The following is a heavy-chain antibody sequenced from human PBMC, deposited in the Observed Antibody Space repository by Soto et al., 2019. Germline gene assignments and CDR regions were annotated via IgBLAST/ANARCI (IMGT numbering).Heavy chain of an antibody. CDR3: ARGIAAAGVIATYYFDY. V-gene: IGHV1-18*04. CDR1: GYSYTSYT. Sequence: GASVEVSCKASGYSYTSYTIIWVRQAPGQGLEWMGWISAYSGYTNYAQKFQGRVTMTTDASTSTAYMELRSLRSDDTAVYYCARGIAAAGVIATYYFDYWGQGTLVTVSS. J-gene: IGHJ4*02. CDR2: ISAYSGYT. D-gene: IGHD6-13*01.